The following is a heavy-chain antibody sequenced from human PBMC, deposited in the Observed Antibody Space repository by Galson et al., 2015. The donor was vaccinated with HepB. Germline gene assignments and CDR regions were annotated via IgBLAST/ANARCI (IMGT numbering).Heavy chain of an antibody. J-gene: IGHJ3*02. CDR2: IIPIFGTA. CDR3: AREGPYEQLAIHSDAFDI. D-gene: IGHD6-6*01. Sequence: SVKVSCKASGGTFSSYAISWVRQAPGQGLEWMGGIIPIFGTANYAQKFQGRVTITADESTSTAYMELSSLRSEDTAVYYCAREGPYEQLAIHSDAFDIWGQGTMVTVSS. V-gene: IGHV1-69*13. CDR1: GGTFSSYA.